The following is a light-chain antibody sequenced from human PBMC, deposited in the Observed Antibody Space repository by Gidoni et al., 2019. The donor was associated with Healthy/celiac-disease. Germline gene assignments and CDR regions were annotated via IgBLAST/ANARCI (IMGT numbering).Light chain of an antibody. CDR2: DAS. V-gene: IGKV1-33*01. CDR3: QQYDNLLFT. Sequence: DIHMTQSPSSLSASVGDRVTITCQASQDISNYLNWYQQKPGQAPKLLIYDASNLETGVPSRFSGSGSGTDFNFTISSLQPEDIATYYCQQYDNLLFTFGPGTKVDIK. J-gene: IGKJ3*01. CDR1: QDISNY.